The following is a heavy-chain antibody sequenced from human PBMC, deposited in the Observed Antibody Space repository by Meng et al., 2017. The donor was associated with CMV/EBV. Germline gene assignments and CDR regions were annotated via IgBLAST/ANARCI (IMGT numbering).Heavy chain of an antibody. D-gene: IGHD6-19*01. V-gene: IGHV3-30*04. Sequence: SCAASGVTFSSYAMHWVRQAPGKGLEWVAVRSYDGSNKYYADSVKGRFTISRDNSKNTLYLQMNSLRAEDTAVYYCASGVLSSGCDYWGQGTLVTVSS. J-gene: IGHJ4*02. CDR3: ASGVLSSGCDY. CDR1: GVTFSSYA. CDR2: RSYDGSNK.